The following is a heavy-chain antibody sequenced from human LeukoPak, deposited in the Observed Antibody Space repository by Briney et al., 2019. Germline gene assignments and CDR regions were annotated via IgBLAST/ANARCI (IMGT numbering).Heavy chain of an antibody. D-gene: IGHD1-26*01. V-gene: IGHV3-48*01. J-gene: IGHJ4*02. Sequence: PGGSLRLSCAASEFTFSSYSMNWVRQAPGKGLEWVSYITNSGNSKSYADSVKGRFTISRDNTKNSLYLQMNGLRAEDTAVYYCARGIVGATIPFDYWGQGTLVTVSS. CDR1: EFTFSSYS. CDR3: ARGIVGATIPFDY. CDR2: ITNSGNSK.